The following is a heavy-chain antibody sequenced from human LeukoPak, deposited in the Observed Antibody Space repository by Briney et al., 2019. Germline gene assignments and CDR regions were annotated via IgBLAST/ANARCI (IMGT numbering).Heavy chain of an antibody. CDR3: VRPDRIFGVPAAFDA. V-gene: IGHV1-69*13. CDR2: IIPKYSAS. CDR1: GYTFTSYD. J-gene: IGHJ3*01. D-gene: IGHD3-3*02. Sequence: SVKVSCKASGYTFTSYDINWVRQAPGQGLEWLGGIIPKYSASNYAQAFQGRVTITADESTNTVYMEMSGLRPDDTAVYYCVRPDRIFGVPAAFDAWGQGTLVAVSS.